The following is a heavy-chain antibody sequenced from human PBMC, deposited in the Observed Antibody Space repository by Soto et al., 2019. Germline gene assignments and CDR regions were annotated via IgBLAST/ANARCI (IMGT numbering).Heavy chain of an antibody. Sequence: QVQLVESGGGVVQPGRSLRLSCEASGFTFSSYGMHWVRQAPGKGLEWVAVISYDGSNKYYADSVKGRFTISRDNSKNTLYLQVNSLRAEDTAGYYCAKDFMVRGHTAIGYWGQGTLVTGSS. CDR2: ISYDGSNK. J-gene: IGHJ4*02. CDR1: GFTFSSYG. CDR3: AKDFMVRGHTAIGY. D-gene: IGHD3-10*01. V-gene: IGHV3-30*18.